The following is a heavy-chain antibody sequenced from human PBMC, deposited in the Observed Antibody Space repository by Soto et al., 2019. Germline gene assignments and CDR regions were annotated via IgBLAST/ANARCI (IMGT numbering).Heavy chain of an antibody. CDR2: ISTSSTAT. CDR1: GFTFSHYS. CDR3: ARESIQSYDSDGRHPR. V-gene: IGHV3-48*02. J-gene: IGHJ1*01. Sequence: LRLSCAASGFTFSHYSMHWVRQAPGKWLEWISYISTSSTATYYADSVRGRFTVSRDNGNKLLFLQMNSLKDEDKAVYYCARESIQSYDSDGRHPRWGQGPLVTVSS. D-gene: IGHD3-22*01.